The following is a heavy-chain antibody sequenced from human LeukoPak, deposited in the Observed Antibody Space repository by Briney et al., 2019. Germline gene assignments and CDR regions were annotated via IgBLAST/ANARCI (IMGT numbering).Heavy chain of an antibody. CDR1: GFTFDDYT. CDR3: AKSTPRYYYMDV. Sequence: PGGSLRLSCAASGFTFDDYTMHWVRQAPGKGLEWVSLISWDGGSTYYADSVKGRFTISRDNSKNSLYLQMNSLRTEDTALYYCAKSTPRYYYMDVWGKGTTVTVSS. V-gene: IGHV3-43*01. J-gene: IGHJ6*03. CDR2: ISWDGGST.